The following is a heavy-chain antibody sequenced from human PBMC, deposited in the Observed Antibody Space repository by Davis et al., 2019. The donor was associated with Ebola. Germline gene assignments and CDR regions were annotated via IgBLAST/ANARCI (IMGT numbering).Heavy chain of an antibody. V-gene: IGHV1-69*10. D-gene: IGHD3-9*01. CDR3: ARVTLTGYSYYYYGMDV. Sequence: SVKVSCKASGGTFSSYAISWVRQAPGQGLEWMGGIIPILGTANYAQKFQGRVTITADKSTSTAYMELSSLRSEDTAVYYCARVTLTGYSYYYYGMDVWGQGTTVTVSS. CDR2: IIPILGTA. J-gene: IGHJ6*02. CDR1: GGTFSSYA.